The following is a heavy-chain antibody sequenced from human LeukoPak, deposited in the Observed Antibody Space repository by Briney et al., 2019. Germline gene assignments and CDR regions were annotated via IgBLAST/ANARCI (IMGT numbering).Heavy chain of an antibody. D-gene: IGHD2-2*01. V-gene: IGHV4-4*09. Sequence: SETLSLTCTVSGSISGYYWSWIRQPPGKGPEWIGYIYTSGSTNYNPPLESRVTISVDTSKNQSSLDLSSVTAADTAVYYCARQKCTSTSCLTKNAFDIWGQGTMVTVSS. CDR3: ARQKCTSTSCLTKNAFDI. CDR2: IYTSGST. J-gene: IGHJ3*02. CDR1: GSISGYY.